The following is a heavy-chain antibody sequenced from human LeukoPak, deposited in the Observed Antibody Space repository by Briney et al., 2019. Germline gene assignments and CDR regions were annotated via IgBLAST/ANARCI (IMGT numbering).Heavy chain of an antibody. V-gene: IGHV3-21*01. J-gene: IGHJ4*02. D-gene: IGHD3-3*01. CDR3: ARARYDFWSGYSYYFDY. Sequence: GGSLRLSCAASGFTFGSYGMSWVRQAPGKGLEWVSSISSSSSYIYYADSVKGRFTISRDNAKNSLYLQMNSLRAEDTAVYYCARARYDFWSGYSYYFDYWGQGTLVTVSS. CDR1: GFTFGSYG. CDR2: ISSSSSYI.